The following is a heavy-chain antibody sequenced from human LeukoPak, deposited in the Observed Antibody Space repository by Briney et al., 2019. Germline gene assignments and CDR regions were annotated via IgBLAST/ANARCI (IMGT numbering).Heavy chain of an antibody. CDR3: ARDFSGWSVDP. Sequence: GGSLRLSCAASDFSFITYAMSWVRQAPGKGLEWVSTISGVGDVTYYADSVKGRFTISRDNSKNTLDLQMNSLRAEDTAVYYCARDFSGWSVDPWGQGTLVTVSS. CDR1: DFSFITYA. CDR2: ISGVGDVT. J-gene: IGHJ5*02. D-gene: IGHD6-19*01. V-gene: IGHV3-23*01.